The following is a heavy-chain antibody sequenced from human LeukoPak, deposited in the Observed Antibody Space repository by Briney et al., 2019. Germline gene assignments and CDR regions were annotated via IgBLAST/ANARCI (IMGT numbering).Heavy chain of an antibody. CDR1: GFTFSSYS. D-gene: IGHD6-19*01. J-gene: IGHJ4*02. CDR3: ARDTIQWLANPFADY. CDR2: ISSSSSYI. V-gene: IGHV3-21*01. Sequence: GGSLRLSCAASGFTFSSYSMIWVRQAPGKGLEWVSSISSSSSYIYYADSVKGRFTISRDNAKNSLYLQMNSLRAEDTAVYYCARDTIQWLANPFADYWGQGTLVTVSS.